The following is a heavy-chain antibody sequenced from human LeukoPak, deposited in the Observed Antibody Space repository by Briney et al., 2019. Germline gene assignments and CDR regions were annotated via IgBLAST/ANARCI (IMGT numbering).Heavy chain of an antibody. Sequence: PGGSLRLSCATSGFTFSSYAMSWIRQPPGKGLEWIGYIYYSGSTNYNPSLKSRVTISVDTSKNQFSLKLSSVTAADTAVYYCARVPYYYDSSGYYYYYMDVWGKGTTVTVSS. J-gene: IGHJ6*03. CDR3: ARVPYYYDSSGYYYYYMDV. CDR2: IYYSGST. D-gene: IGHD3-22*01. V-gene: IGHV4-59*01. CDR1: GFTFSSYA.